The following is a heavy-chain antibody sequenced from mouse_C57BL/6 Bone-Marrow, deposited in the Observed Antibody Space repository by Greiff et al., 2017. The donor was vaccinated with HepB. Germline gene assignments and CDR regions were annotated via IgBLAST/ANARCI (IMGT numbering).Heavy chain of an antibody. CDR3: VKAVSSGSSYTWFAY. D-gene: IGHD1-1*01. CDR2: IRNKANGYTT. J-gene: IGHJ3*01. Sequence: DVKLQESGGGLVQPGASLRLSCAASGFTFNDYQMSWVRQAPGKAPEWLALIRNKANGYTTEYTASVKGRFTISKDNSQNILYLQMNTLRAEDSATYYCVKAVSSGSSYTWFAYWGQGTLGTVAA. CDR1: GFTFNDYQ. V-gene: IGHV7-4*01.